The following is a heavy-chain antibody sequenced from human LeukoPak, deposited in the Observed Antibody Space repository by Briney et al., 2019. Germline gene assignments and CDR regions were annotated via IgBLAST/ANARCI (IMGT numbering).Heavy chain of an antibody. CDR2: INPNSGNT. D-gene: IGHD6-13*01. Sequence: ASVKVSCKASGYTFTTYDINWVRQATGQGLQWMGWINPNSGNTGYAQKFQGRITITRNTSISTVYMELSSLRSEDTAVYYCARAFGYSSSWYLGYFDYWGQGTLVTVSS. CDR1: GYTFTTYD. CDR3: ARAFGYSSSWYLGYFDY. J-gene: IGHJ4*02. V-gene: IGHV1-8*03.